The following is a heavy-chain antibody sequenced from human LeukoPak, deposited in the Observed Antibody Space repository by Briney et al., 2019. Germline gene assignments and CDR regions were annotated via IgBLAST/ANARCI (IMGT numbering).Heavy chain of an antibody. CDR3: ACKYDFWSDYYGYFDY. CDR2: IYYSGST. D-gene: IGHD3-3*01. Sequence: SETLSLTCTVSGGSISSSSYYWGWIRQPAGKGLEWIGSIYYSGSTYYNPSLKSRVTISVDTSKNQFSLKLSSVTAADTAVYYCACKYDFWSDYYGYFDYWGQGTLVTVSS. V-gene: IGHV4-39*01. CDR1: GGSISSSSYY. J-gene: IGHJ4*02.